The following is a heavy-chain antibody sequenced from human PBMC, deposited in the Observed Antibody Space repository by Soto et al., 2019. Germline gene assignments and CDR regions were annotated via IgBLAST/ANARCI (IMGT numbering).Heavy chain of an antibody. J-gene: IGHJ5*01. D-gene: IGHD2-15*01. CDR1: GFSLSTHGVG. CDR3: AHAMLYCTGGSCSTWFDS. Sequence: QITLKESGPTLVKPTQTLTLTCTFSGFSLSTHGVGVGWIRQPAGKALEWLALIYCDDDKRYSASLNSRLTITKDTSKNQVVLTMTNVDPVDTATYYCAHAMLYCTGGSCSTWFDSWGPGTLVTVSS. CDR2: IYCDDDK. V-gene: IGHV2-5*02.